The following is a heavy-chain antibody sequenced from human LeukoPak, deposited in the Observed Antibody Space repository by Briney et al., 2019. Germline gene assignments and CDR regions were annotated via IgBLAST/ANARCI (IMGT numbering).Heavy chain of an antibody. J-gene: IGHJ4*02. D-gene: IGHD6-13*01. CDR1: GYSFTSYW. CDR2: IDPSDSYT. CDR3: ARQSWFAWAAAVDEYYFDY. V-gene: IGHV5-10-1*01. Sequence: PGESLKISCKGSGYSFTSYWIGWVRQMPGKGLEWMGRIDPSDSYTNYSPSFQGHVTISADKSISTAYLQWSSLKASDTAMYYCARQSWFAWAAAVDEYYFDYWGQGTLVTVSS.